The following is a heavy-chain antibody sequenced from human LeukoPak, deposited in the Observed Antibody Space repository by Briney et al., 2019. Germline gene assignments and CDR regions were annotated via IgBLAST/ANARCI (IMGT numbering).Heavy chain of an antibody. V-gene: IGHV1-69*06. CDR1: GGTFSSYA. J-gene: IGHJ5*02. D-gene: IGHD6-19*01. Sequence: ASAKVSCKASGGTFSSYAISWVRQAPGQGLEWMGGIIPIFGTANYAQKFQGRVTITADKSTSTAYMELSSLRSEDTAVYYCARGEWLVLILTKFDPWGQGTLVTVSS. CDR3: ARGEWLVLILTKFDP. CDR2: IIPIFGTA.